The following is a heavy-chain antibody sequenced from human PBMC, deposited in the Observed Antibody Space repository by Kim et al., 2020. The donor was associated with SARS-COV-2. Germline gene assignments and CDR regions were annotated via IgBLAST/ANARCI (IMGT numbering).Heavy chain of an antibody. Sequence: SETLSLTCTVSGGSISSSSYYWGWIRQPPGKGLEWIGSIYYSGSTYYNPSLKSRVTISVDTSKNQFSLKLSSVTAADTAVYYCANGYSYGIFDYWGQGTLVTVSS. CDR3: ANGYSYGIFDY. CDR1: GGSISSSSYY. D-gene: IGHD5-18*01. CDR2: IYYSGST. V-gene: IGHV4-39*01. J-gene: IGHJ4*02.